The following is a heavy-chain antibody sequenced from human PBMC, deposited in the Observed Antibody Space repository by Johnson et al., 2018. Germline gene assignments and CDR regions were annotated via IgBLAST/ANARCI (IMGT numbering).Heavy chain of an antibody. CDR1: GFTFSSYW. CDR3: AKGRTYYDFWSSNWFDP. V-gene: IGHV3-7*01. J-gene: IGHJ5*02. D-gene: IGHD3-3*01. CDR2: IKQDGSEK. Sequence: VQLVQSGGGLVQPGGSLRLSCAASGFTFSSYWMSWVRQAPGKGLEWVANIKQDGSEKYYVDSVKGRFTISRDNSKNTLYLQMNRLSLEDTAVYYCAKGRTYYDFWSSNWFDPWGQGTLVTVSS.